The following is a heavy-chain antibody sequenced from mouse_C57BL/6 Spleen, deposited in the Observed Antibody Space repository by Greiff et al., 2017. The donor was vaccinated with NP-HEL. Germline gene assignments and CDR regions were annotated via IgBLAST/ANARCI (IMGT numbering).Heavy chain of an antibody. CDR1: GFSLTSYG. Sequence: QVQLQQSGPGLVQPSQSLSIPCTVSGFSLTSYGVHWVRQSPGKGLEWLGVIWRGGSTDYNAAFMSRLSITKDNSKSQVFFKMNSLQADDTAIYYCAKNSYSNDAMDYWGQGTSVTVSS. CDR2: IWRGGST. D-gene: IGHD2-5*01. J-gene: IGHJ4*01. CDR3: AKNSYSNDAMDY. V-gene: IGHV2-5*01.